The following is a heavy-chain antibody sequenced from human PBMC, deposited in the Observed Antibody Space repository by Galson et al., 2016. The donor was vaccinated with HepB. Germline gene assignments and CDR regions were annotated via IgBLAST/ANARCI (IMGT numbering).Heavy chain of an antibody. CDR2: IYWDDDK. D-gene: IGHD3-9*01. V-gene: IGHV2-5*02. Sequence: PALVKPTQTLTLTCTLSGFSLSTSAVGVGWIRQPPGKALEWLTFIYWDDDKPYRPSLKDRLIITKDTTNNQVLLTMTNMDPVDTATSYCGDPTGFDFDYWGQGTRVTVSS. CDR1: GFSLSTSAVG. CDR3: GDPTGFDFDY. J-gene: IGHJ4*02.